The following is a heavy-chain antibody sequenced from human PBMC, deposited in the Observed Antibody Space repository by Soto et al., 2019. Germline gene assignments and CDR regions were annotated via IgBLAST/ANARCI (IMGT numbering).Heavy chain of an antibody. CDR3: AKDFHPSQSYALYNWFDP. D-gene: IGHD3-16*01. J-gene: IGHJ5*02. Sequence: QVQLVESGGGVVQPGRSLRLSCAASGFTFSTYGMFWVRQPPGKGLEWVAAIPSDGSNKYYADSVKGRFTISRDNSKNTLFLQMDSLRTEDTAVYSCAKDFHPSQSYALYNWFDPWGQGTLVTVSS. CDR1: GFTFSTYG. CDR2: IPSDGSNK. V-gene: IGHV3-30*18.